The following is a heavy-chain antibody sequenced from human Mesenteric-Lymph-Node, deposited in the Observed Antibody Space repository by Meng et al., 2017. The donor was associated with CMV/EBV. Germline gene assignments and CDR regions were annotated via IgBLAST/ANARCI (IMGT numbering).Heavy chain of an antibody. D-gene: IGHD2-15*01. Sequence: QAQLQQWGAGLLKPSETLSLTCAVYGGSFSGYYWSWIRQPPGKGMEWIGEINHSVVPNHNPSLKSRVTISLDRSKNQFSLKLSSVTAEDTAVYYCARGSDIPVNNYWGQETLAT. CDR2: INHSVVP. V-gene: IGHV4-34*01. CDR3: ARGSDIPVNNY. J-gene: IGHJ4*02. CDR1: GGSFSGYY.